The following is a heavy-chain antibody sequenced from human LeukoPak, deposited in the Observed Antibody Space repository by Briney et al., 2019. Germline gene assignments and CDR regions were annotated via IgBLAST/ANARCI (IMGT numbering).Heavy chain of an antibody. J-gene: IGHJ6*02. V-gene: IGHV5-51*01. Sequence: GESLKISCKGSGYSFTSYWIGWVRQMPGKGLAWMGIIYPGDSDTRYSPSFQGQVTISAHTSISTADLQWSSLKATDTAMYYCARRGSYGSGSGSGMAVGGQGTTFTVSS. D-gene: IGHD3-10*01. CDR1: GYSFTSYW. CDR2: IYPGDSDT. CDR3: ARRGSYGSGSGSGMAV.